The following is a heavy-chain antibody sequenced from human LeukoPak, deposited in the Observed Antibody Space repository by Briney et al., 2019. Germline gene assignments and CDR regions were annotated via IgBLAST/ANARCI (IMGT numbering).Heavy chain of an antibody. J-gene: IGHJ5*02. V-gene: IGHV4-59*01. CDR2: IYYSGST. CDR1: GGSISSYY. CDR3: ARDLRIFGIAAADSGNWFDP. D-gene: IGHD6-13*01. Sequence: PSETLSLTCTVSGGSISSYYWSWIRQPPGKGLEWIGYIYYSGSTNYNPSLKSRVTISVDTSKNQFSLKLSSVTAADTAVYYCARDLRIFGIAAADSGNWFDPWGQGTLVTVSS.